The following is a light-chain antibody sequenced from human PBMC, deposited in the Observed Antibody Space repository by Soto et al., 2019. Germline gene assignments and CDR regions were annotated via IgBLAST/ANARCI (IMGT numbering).Light chain of an antibody. CDR3: QQYNNWLIT. CDR2: GAS. J-gene: IGKJ5*01. V-gene: IGKV3-15*01. CDR1: QSVSSN. Sequence: EIVMTQSPDTLSVSPGERVTLSCRASQSVSSNLAWYQQKPGQAPRLLIYGASTRATGIPARFSGSGSGTEFTLTISSLQSEDFAVYYCQQYNNWLITFGQGTRLEIK.